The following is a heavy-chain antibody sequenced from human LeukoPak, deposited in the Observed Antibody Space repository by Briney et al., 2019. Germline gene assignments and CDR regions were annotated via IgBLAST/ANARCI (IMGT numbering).Heavy chain of an antibody. J-gene: IGHJ4*02. V-gene: IGHV4-59*08. CDR2: INYSETT. CDR3: ARALRSQGAAAGTGYLDS. Sequence: NASETLSLTCTVSNGSINTCFWTWIRQPPGRGLEWIGIINYSETTRYNPSLKSRVTLSVDTSKNLFSLKLDSVTAADTAVYFCARALRSQGAAAGTGYLDSWGQGALVTVSS. D-gene: IGHD6-13*01. CDR1: NGSINTCF.